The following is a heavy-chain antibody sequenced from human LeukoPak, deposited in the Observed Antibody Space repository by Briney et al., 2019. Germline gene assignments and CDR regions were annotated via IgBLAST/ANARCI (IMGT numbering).Heavy chain of an antibody. Sequence: GGSLRLSCAGSGFTFSTYWMSWVRQAPGKGLDWVANIKQDGTDKYYVDSVKGRFTISRDNAKNSLYLQMSSLRAEDTAVYYCAREKLDSRGYVDYWGQGTLVTVSS. CDR1: GFTFSTYW. V-gene: IGHV3-7*01. CDR2: IKQDGTDK. J-gene: IGHJ4*02. D-gene: IGHD3-22*01. CDR3: AREKLDSRGYVDY.